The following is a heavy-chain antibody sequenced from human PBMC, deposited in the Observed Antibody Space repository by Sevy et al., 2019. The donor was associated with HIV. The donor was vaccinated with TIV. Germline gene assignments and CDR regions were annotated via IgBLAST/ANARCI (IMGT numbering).Heavy chain of an antibody. V-gene: IGHV4-4*07. CDR1: GGSISSYY. CDR2: IYTSGST. J-gene: IGHJ6*02. CDR3: ARVGDYGDYYYYYGMDV. Sequence: SETLSLTCTVSGGSISSYYWSWNRQPAGKGLEWIGRIYTSGSTNYNPSLKSRVTMSVDTSKNQFSLKLSSVTAADTAVYYCARVGDYGDYYYYYGMDVWGQGTTVTVSS. D-gene: IGHD4-17*01.